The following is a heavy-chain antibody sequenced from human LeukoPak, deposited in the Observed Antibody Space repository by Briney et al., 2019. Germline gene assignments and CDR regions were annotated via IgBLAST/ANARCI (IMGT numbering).Heavy chain of an antibody. CDR1: GGSISSYY. Sequence: PSETLSLTCTVSGGSISSYYWSWIRQPAGKGLEWIGRIYTSGSTNYNPSLKSRDTMSVDTSKNQFSLKLSSVTAADTAVYYCAREHYDSSGYYYDYWGQGTLVTVSS. V-gene: IGHV4-4*07. CDR2: IYTSGST. D-gene: IGHD3-22*01. CDR3: AREHYDSSGYYYDY. J-gene: IGHJ4*02.